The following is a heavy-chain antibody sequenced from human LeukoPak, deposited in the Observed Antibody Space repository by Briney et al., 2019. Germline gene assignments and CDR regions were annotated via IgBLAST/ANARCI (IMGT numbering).Heavy chain of an antibody. J-gene: IGHJ4*02. CDR2: IKADGGEK. CDR3: ARGGAARPDF. V-gene: IGHV3-7*01. D-gene: IGHD6-6*01. Sequence: GGSLRLSCAVSGFTFSSYEMNWVRQAPGKGLAWVAKIKADGGEKDHVASVKGRFTISRDNAKNSLYLQMNSLRVEDTAVYYCARGGAARPDFWGQGTLVTVSS. CDR1: GFTFSSYE.